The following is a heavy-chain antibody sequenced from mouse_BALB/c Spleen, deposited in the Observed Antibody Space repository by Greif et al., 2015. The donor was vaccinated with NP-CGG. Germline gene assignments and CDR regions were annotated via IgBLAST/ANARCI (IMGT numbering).Heavy chain of an antibody. J-gene: IGHJ4*01. D-gene: IGHD2-1*01. CDR1: GFTFSSYT. CDR3: TRDLGKGAMDY. V-gene: IGHV5-6-4*01. CDR2: ISSGGSYT. Sequence: EVHLVESGGGLVKPGGSLKLSCAASGFTFSSYTMSWVRQTPEKRLEWVATISSGGSYTYYPDSVKGRFTISRDNAKNTLYLQMSSLKSEDTAMYYCTRDLGKGAMDYWGQGTSVTVSS.